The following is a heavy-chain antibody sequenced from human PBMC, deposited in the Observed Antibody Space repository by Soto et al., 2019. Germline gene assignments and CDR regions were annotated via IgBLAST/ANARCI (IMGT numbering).Heavy chain of an antibody. V-gene: IGHV1-8*01. Sequence: QVQLVQSGAEVKDPGASVKVSCEASGYTFTSYDINWVRQATGQGLEWMGWMNANTGNTGYAQKYQGRVTMPKNPTISTDYMELRRLRPEDTAIYYCASGPISRYSSSSGVYHYHMDLWGKGTTVTGSS. J-gene: IGHJ6*03. CDR2: MNANTGNT. D-gene: IGHD6-6*01. CDR1: GYTFTSYD. CDR3: ASGPISRYSSSSGVYHYHMDL.